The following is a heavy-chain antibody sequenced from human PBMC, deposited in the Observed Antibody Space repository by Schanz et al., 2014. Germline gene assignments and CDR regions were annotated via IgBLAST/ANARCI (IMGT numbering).Heavy chain of an antibody. J-gene: IGHJ4*02. D-gene: IGHD2-21*01. CDR2: IIPIHGIV. Sequence: QVQVVQSGAEVKKPGASVKVSCKASGYTFTDYGVNWLRQAPGQGLEWMGRIIPIHGIVNYAQRFQDRVRITADKSTSTAYMELSGLRSEDTAVYYCARDRLECGAECYSVEVFEIWGQGTLVTVSS. CDR1: GYTFTDYG. V-gene: IGHV1-69*04. CDR3: ARDRLECGAECYSVEVFEI.